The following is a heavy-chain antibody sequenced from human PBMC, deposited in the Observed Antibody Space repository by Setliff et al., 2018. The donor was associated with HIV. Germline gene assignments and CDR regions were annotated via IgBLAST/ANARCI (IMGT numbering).Heavy chain of an antibody. CDR3: ARASGGNSVENGFDI. V-gene: IGHV1-18*01. CDR2: VSNYNGNT. D-gene: IGHD1-26*01. J-gene: IGHJ3*02. Sequence: KVSCKTSDYTFTNYGIYWVRQAPGQGLEWMGWVSNYNGNTNYAQKFHGRVTMTTDTSTRTAYMEMRGLTYDDTAVYYCARASGGNSVENGFDIWGQGTMVTVSS. CDR1: DYTFTNYG.